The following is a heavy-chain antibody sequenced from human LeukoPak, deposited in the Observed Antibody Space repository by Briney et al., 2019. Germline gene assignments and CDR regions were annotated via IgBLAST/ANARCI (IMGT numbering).Heavy chain of an antibody. V-gene: IGHV4-34*01. CDR3: ASSITMVRGVKENWFDP. CDR2: INHSGST. CDR1: GGSFSGYY. J-gene: IGHJ5*02. D-gene: IGHD3-10*01. Sequence: SETLSLTCAVYGGSFSGYYWSWIRQPPGKGLEWIEEINHSGSTNYNPSLKSRVTISVDTSKNQFSLKLSSVTAADTAVYYCASSITMVRGVKENWFDPWGQGTLVTVSS.